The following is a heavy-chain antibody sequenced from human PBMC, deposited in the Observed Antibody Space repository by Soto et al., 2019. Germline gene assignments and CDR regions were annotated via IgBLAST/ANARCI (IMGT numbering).Heavy chain of an antibody. Sequence: GGSLRLSCAASGFTFSSYGMHWVRQAPGKGLEWVAVIWYDGSNKYYADSVKGRFTISSDNSKNTLYLQMNSLRAEDTAVYYCARGEWDFQHWGQGTLVTVSS. CDR1: GFTFSSYG. D-gene: IGHD2-8*01. V-gene: IGHV3-33*01. CDR2: IWYDGSNK. CDR3: ARGEWDFQH. J-gene: IGHJ1*01.